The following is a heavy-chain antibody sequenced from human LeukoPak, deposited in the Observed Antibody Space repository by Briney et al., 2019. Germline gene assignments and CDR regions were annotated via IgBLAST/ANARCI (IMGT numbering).Heavy chain of an antibody. CDR1: GFTFSNFW. CDR2: INRDGSEK. J-gene: IGHJ3*02. CDR3: ARAPAVAGYDAFDI. Sequence: PGGSLRLSCAASGFTFSNFWMGWARQGPEKGLQWVASINRDGSEKHPVDSVKGRFTISRDNAKNSVFLEMSSLRAEDTAVYYCARAPAVAGYDAFDIWGQGTMVTVSS. V-gene: IGHV3-7*01. D-gene: IGHD6-19*01.